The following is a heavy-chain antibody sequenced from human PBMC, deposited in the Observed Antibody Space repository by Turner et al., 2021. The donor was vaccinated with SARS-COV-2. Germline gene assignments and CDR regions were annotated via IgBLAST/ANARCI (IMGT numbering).Heavy chain of an antibody. D-gene: IGHD5-12*01. CDR1: GFSISTNTYY. J-gene: IGHJ2*01. V-gene: IGHV4-39*01. CDR2: IYYTGST. CDR3: ARAPNFGGSGYFDL. Sequence: LPLPESSPGLVTPSGSLSLDCISSGFSISTNTYYWGWIRQPPGKGLEWIGTIYYTGSTDYNTALESRVTISIDTSKSQFSRNRKSVIAADTAVYYCARAPNFGGSGYFDLWGRGTLVTVSS.